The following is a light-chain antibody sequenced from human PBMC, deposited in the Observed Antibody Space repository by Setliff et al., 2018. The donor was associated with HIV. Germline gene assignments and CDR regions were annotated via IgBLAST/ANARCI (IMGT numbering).Light chain of an antibody. CDR2: QTD. Sequence: QAVVTQEPSLTVSPGGTVTLTCASSSGAVTSGYFPNWFQQKPGQTPSALIYQTDKKYSWTPDRFSGSLLGDKAALTLSGVQPEDEADYYCLLFYGGVHVFGAGTKGTVL. CDR3: LLFYGGVHV. V-gene: IGLV7-43*01. J-gene: IGLJ1*01. CDR1: SGAVTSGYF.